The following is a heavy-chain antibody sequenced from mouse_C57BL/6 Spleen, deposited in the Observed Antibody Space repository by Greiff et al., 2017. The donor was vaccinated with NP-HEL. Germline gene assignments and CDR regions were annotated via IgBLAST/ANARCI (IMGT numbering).Heavy chain of an antibody. CDR3: VREGGYYVEIWFAY. CDR2: IRSKSNNYAT. J-gene: IGHJ3*01. CDR1: GFSFNTYA. D-gene: IGHD2-3*01. V-gene: IGHV10-1*01. Sequence: DVHLVESGGGLVQPKGSLKLSCAASGFSFNTYAMNWVRQAPGKGLEWVARIRSKSNNYATYYADSVKDRFTISRDDSESMLYLQMNNLKTEDTAMYYCVREGGYYVEIWFAYWGQGTLVTVSA.